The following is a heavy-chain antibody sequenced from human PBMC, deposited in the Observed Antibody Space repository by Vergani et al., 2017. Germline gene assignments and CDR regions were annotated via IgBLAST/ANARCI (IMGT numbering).Heavy chain of an antibody. CDR3: AKDYNIMGALHY. D-gene: IGHD5-12*01. CDR1: GFIFKNHG. V-gene: IGHV3-33*06. Sequence: QVQLVESGGGVVQPGTSLRLSCAASGFIFKNHGMQWVRQAPGKGLEWVALIWDDGSKKNYGDSMKGRFTISRDNSKDTLYLQLKTLRAEDTGVYYCAKDYNIMGALHYCGQGTLVAVSS. J-gene: IGHJ4*02. CDR2: IWDDGSKK.